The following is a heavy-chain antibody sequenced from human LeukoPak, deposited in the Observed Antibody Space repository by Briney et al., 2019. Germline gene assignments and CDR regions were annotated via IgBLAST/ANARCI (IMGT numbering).Heavy chain of an antibody. CDR1: GFTFSSYA. Sequence: GRSLGLSCAASGFTFSSYAMHWVRQAPGKGLEWVAVISSDGNNKYYADSVKGRFTISRDNSKNTLYLQMNSLRAEDTAVYYCARDEYLWVVIQLGLFDYWGQGTLVTASS. CDR2: ISSDGNNK. J-gene: IGHJ4*02. CDR3: ARDEYLWVVIQLGLFDY. V-gene: IGHV3-30-3*01. D-gene: IGHD2-2*01.